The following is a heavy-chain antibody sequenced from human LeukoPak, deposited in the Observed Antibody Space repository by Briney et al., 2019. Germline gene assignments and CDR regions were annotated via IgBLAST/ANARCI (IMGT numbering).Heavy chain of an antibody. CDR3: ATDPSFRPSYNWNPPGRDWFDP. CDR1: GYTLTELS. J-gene: IGHJ5*02. D-gene: IGHD1-20*01. Sequence: ASVKVSCKVSGYTLTELSMHWVRQAPGKGLEWMGVFDPEDGETIYAQKFQGRVTMTEDTSTDTAYMELSSLRSEDTAVYYCATDPSFRPSYNWNPPGRDWFDPWGQGTLVTVSS. V-gene: IGHV1-24*01. CDR2: FDPEDGET.